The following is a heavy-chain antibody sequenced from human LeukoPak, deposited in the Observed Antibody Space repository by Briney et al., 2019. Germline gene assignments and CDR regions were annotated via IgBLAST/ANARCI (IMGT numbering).Heavy chain of an antibody. J-gene: IGHJ5*02. CDR3: ARPLFCAFDNCGYWLDP. CDR2: ISPNGDAT. D-gene: IGHD1-20*01. Sequence: GASVKVSCKTSGYTFTKYLIHWVRQAPGQGLEWVGTISPNGDATNYAPRLQGRLTLTQDTSTSTVYMELRGLTPDDTAVYYCARPLFCAFDNCGYWLDPWGPGTLVTVSS. V-gene: IGHV1-46*01. CDR1: GYTFTKYL.